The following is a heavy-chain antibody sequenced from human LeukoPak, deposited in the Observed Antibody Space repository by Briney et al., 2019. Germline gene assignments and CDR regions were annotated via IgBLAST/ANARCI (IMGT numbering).Heavy chain of an antibody. J-gene: IGHJ3*02. D-gene: IGHD5-12*01. Sequence: SQTLSLTCTVSGGSISSGSYYWSWIRQPAGTGLEWIGRIYTSGSTNYNPSLKSRVTISVDTSKNQFSLKLSSVTAADTAVYYCARGWLRSNDAFDIWGQGTMVTVSS. CDR2: IYTSGST. CDR3: ARGWLRSNDAFDI. V-gene: IGHV4-61*02. CDR1: GGSISSGSYY.